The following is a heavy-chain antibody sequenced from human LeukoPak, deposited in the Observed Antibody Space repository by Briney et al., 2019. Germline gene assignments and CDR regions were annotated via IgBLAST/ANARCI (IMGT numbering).Heavy chain of an antibody. CDR1: GFTFSDYY. CDR3: ARAPYSSSWYYFDH. CDR2: ISGSSSHT. D-gene: IGHD6-13*01. J-gene: IGHJ4*02. Sequence: PGGSLRLSCAASGFTFSDYYMTWMRQAPGKGVEWVSYISGSSSHTNYVDSVKGRFTISRDNAKNSLYLQMSSLRAEDTAVYYCARAPYSSSWYYFDHWGQGTLATVSS. V-gene: IGHV3-11*06.